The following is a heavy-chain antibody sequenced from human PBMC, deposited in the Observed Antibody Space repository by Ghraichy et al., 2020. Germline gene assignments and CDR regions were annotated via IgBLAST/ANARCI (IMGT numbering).Heavy chain of an antibody. D-gene: IGHD3-10*01. CDR2: ISYDGSNK. CDR1: GFTFSSYG. CDR3: AKASIWFGEDPDAFDI. J-gene: IGHJ3*02. Sequence: LSLTCAASGFTFSSYGMHWVRQAPGKGLEWVAVISYDGSNKYYADSVKGRFTISRDNSKNTLYLQMNSLRAEDTAVYYCAKASIWFGEDPDAFDIWGQGTMVTVSS. V-gene: IGHV3-30*18.